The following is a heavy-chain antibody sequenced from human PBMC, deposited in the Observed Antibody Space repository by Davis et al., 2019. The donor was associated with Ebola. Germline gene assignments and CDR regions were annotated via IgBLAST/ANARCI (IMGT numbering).Heavy chain of an antibody. V-gene: IGHV3-30*04. CDR2: VSHSERER. D-gene: IGHD3-3*01. CDR3: VRAVFHEVLDY. J-gene: IGHJ4*02. CDR1: GFTFRNYA. Sequence: GESLKLPCAASGFTFRNYAMHWVRQAPGKGLEWVAVVSHSERERFYADSVKGRFTISRDNSENTLYLQMSSLTVDDTAVYYCVRAVFHEVLDYWGQGTPVTVSS.